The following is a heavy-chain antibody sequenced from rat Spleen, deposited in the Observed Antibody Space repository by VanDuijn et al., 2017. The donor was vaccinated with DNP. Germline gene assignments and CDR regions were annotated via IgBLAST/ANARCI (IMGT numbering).Heavy chain of an antibody. CDR3: ASRPPPTRGPFDY. V-gene: IGHV5-29*01. Sequence: EVQLVESEGGLVQPGRSLKLSCADSGFTFSAYYMAWVRQAPTEGLGWVATISFDGTITYYPDSVKVRFTISRDNAKSTLYLQMNSLRSEDTAPYYCASRPPPTRGPFDYWGQGTLVTVSS. CDR1: GFTFSAYY. J-gene: IGHJ3*01. CDR2: ISFDGTIT. D-gene: IGHD1-4*01.